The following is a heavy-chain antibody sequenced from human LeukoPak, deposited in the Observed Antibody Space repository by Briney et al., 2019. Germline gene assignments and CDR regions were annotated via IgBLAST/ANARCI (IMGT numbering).Heavy chain of an antibody. Sequence: GGSLRLSCAASGFTFTTYAMTWVREAPGKGLEWVSSISRGGAYTYYADSVKGRFTISRDTSTNTLYLQMNSLRAEDTAVYYCARASGSYSPPIGYWGQGTLVTVSS. J-gene: IGHJ4*02. V-gene: IGHV3-23*01. CDR3: ARASGSYSPPIGY. CDR1: GFTFTTYA. CDR2: ISRGGAYT. D-gene: IGHD1-26*01.